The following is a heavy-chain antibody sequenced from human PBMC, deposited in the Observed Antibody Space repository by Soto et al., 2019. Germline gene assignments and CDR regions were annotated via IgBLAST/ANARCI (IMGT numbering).Heavy chain of an antibody. CDR1: GGSVSSGSYY. Sequence: SETLSLTCTVSGGSVSSGSYYWSWIRQPPGKGLEWIGYIFYSGSTNYNHSLKSQVTISVDTSKNQFSLKLSSVTAADTAVYYCARQGPYGMDVWGQGTTVTVSS. CDR3: ARQGPYGMDV. V-gene: IGHV4-61*01. J-gene: IGHJ6*02. CDR2: IFYSGST.